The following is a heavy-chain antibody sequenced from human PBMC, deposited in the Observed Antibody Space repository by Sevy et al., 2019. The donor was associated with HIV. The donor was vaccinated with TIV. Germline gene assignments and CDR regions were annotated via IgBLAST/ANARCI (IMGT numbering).Heavy chain of an antibody. CDR1: GDSVSSNSAA. Sequence: SQTLSLTCAISGDSVSSNSAAWNWIRQSPSRGLEWLGRTYYRSKWYNDYAVSVKSRITINPDTSKNQFSLKLNSVTPEDTAVYYCARRLFGDSPMGTVFDYWGQGTLVTVSS. D-gene: IGHD1-1*01. CDR3: ARRLFGDSPMGTVFDY. CDR2: TYYRSKWYN. V-gene: IGHV6-1*01. J-gene: IGHJ4*02.